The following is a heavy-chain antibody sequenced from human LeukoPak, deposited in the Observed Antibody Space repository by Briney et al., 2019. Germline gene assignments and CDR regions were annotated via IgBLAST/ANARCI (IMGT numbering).Heavy chain of an antibody. V-gene: IGHV6-1*01. J-gene: IGHJ6*02. Sequence: SQTLSLTCAISGDSVSSNSAAWNWIRQSPSRDLEWLGRTYYRSKWYNDYAVSVKSRITINPDTSKNQFSLQLNSVTPEDTAVYYCARVGYSSVWTPFAMDVWGQGTTVTVSS. D-gene: IGHD6-19*01. CDR1: GDSVSSNSAA. CDR3: ARVGYSSVWTPFAMDV. CDR2: TYYRSKWYN.